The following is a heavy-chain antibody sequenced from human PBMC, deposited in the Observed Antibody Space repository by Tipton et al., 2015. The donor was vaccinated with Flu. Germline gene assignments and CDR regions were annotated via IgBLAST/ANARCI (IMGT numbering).Heavy chain of an antibody. J-gene: IGHJ4*02. CDR3: AHSPLLAAAGTFDY. CDR2: IYWNDDK. CDR1: GFSLSTSGVG. Sequence: LVQPTETLTLTCTFSGFSLSTSGVGVGWIRQPPGKALEWLALIYWNDDKRYSPSLKSRLTITEDTSKNQVVLTMTNMDPVDTATYYCAHSPLLAAAGTFDYWGQGTLVTVSS. D-gene: IGHD6-13*01. V-gene: IGHV2-5*01.